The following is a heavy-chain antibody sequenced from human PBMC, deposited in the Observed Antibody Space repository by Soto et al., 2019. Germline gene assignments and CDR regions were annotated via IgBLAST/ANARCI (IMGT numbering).Heavy chain of an antibody. CDR1: GFTFSSYS. CDR3: ARVFYDCSSTSCQGNYFDY. D-gene: IGHD2-2*01. J-gene: IGHJ4*02. CDR2: ISSSSSYI. Sequence: GGSLRLSCAASGFTFSSYSMNWVRQAPGKGLEWVSSISSSSSYIYYADSVKGRFTISRDNAKNSLYLQMNSLRAEDTAVYYCARVFYDCSSTSCQGNYFDYWGQGTLVTVSS. V-gene: IGHV3-21*01.